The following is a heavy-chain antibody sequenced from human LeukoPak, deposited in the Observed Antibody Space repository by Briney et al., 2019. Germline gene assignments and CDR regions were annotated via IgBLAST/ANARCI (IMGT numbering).Heavy chain of an antibody. CDR3: ARSNYYDSSGYYVGFDY. CDR2: IYYSGST. V-gene: IGHV4-61*01. D-gene: IGHD3-22*01. J-gene: IGHJ4*02. Sequence: SETLSLTCIVSGYSISSGYYWGWIRQPPGKGLEWIGYIYYSGSTNYNPSLKSRVTISVDTSKNQFSLKLSSVTAADTAVYYCARSNYYDSSGYYVGFDYWGQGTLVTVSS. CDR1: GYSISSGYY.